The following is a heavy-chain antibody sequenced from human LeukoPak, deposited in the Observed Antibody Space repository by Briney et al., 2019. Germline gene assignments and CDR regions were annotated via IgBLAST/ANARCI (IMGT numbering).Heavy chain of an antibody. CDR2: VSYTGST. D-gene: IGHD5-24*01. Sequence: PSETLSLTCTVSGGSISSYYWSWIRQPPGKGLEWIGYVSYTGSTNYNPSLQSRVSISVDTSKNQFSLRLSSVTAADTAVYYCARVSGDGYLGTFDYWGQGTLVTVSS. J-gene: IGHJ4*02. V-gene: IGHV4-59*01. CDR3: ARVSGDGYLGTFDY. CDR1: GGSISSYY.